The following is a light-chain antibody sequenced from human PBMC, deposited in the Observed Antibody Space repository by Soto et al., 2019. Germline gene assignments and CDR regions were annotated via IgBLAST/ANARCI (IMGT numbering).Light chain of an antibody. Sequence: QSVLTQPPSVSAAPRQRVTISCSGSSSNIGNNAVNWYQQLPGKAPKLLIYFDDLLPSGVSNRFTGSKSGTSASLAISGLQSEDDADYYCAAWDCSLNAYVFGTGTKVTVL. CDR2: FDD. V-gene: IGLV1-36*01. CDR3: AAWDCSLNAYV. J-gene: IGLJ1*01. CDR1: SSNIGNNA.